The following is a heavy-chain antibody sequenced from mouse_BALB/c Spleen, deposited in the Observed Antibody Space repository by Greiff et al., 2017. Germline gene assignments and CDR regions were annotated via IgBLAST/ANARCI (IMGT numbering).Heavy chain of an antibody. CDR3: ARSAVVAMDY. V-gene: IGHV1S135*01. CDR2: IDPFNGGT. Sequence: EVQLQQSGPELMKPGASVKISCKASGYSFTSYYMHWVKQSHGKSLEWIGYIDPFNGGTSYNQKFKGKATLTVDKSSSTAYMHLSSLTSEDSAVYYCARSAVVAMDYWGQGTSVTVSS. CDR1: GYSFTSYY. J-gene: IGHJ4*01. D-gene: IGHD1-1*01.